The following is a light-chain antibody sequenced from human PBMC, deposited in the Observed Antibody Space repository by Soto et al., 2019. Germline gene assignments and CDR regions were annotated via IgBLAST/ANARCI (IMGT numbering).Light chain of an antibody. Sequence: QSALTQPPSASGSPGQSVTISCTGTSSDVGGYNYVSWYQQHPGKAPKIMIYEVSKRPSGVPDRFSGSKSGNTASLTVSGLQAEDEADYYCSSYAGSNNPLVFGTGTKVPVL. V-gene: IGLV2-8*01. CDR3: SSYAGSNNPLV. CDR2: EVS. CDR1: SSDVGGYNY. J-gene: IGLJ1*01.